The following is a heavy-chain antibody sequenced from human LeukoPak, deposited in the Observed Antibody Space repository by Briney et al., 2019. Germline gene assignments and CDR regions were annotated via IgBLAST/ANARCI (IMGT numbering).Heavy chain of an antibody. CDR2: IYYSGST. D-gene: IGHD3-3*01. V-gene: IGHV4-59*01. Sequence: SETLSLTCTVSGGSISSYYWSWIRQPPGKGLEWLGYIYYSGSTNYNPSLKSRVTISVDTSKNQFSLRLSSVTAADTAVYYCARVDFWSGYCLDYWGQGTLVTVSS. CDR3: ARVDFWSGYCLDY. CDR1: GGSISSYY. J-gene: IGHJ4*02.